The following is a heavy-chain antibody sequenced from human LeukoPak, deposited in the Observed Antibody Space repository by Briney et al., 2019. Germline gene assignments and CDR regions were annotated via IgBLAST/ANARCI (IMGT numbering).Heavy chain of an antibody. J-gene: IGHJ4*02. Sequence: SETLSLTCTVSGGSISSGDYYWGWIRQPLGKGLEWIGYIYYSGSTYYNPSLKRRVTISVDTSKNQFSLKLSSVTAADTAVYYCARGGRNYYGSGSYYPRPYDYWGQGTLVTVSS. CDR1: GGSISSGDYY. V-gene: IGHV4-30-4*01. CDR2: IYYSGST. CDR3: ARGGRNYYGSGSYYPRPYDY. D-gene: IGHD3-10*01.